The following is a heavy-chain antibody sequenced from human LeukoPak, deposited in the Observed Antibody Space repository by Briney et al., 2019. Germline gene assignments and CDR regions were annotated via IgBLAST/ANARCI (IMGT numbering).Heavy chain of an antibody. J-gene: IGHJ5*02. CDR3: ARVSGITGTTEFDP. V-gene: IGHV1-69*05. CDR2: IIPIFGTA. CDR1: GGTFSSYA. D-gene: IGHD1-7*01. Sequence: PVKVSFKASGGTFSSYAISWVRQAPGQGLEWMGGIIPIFGTANYAQKFQGRVTITTDESTSTAYMELSSLRSEDTAVYYCARVSGITGTTEFDPWGQGTLVTVSS.